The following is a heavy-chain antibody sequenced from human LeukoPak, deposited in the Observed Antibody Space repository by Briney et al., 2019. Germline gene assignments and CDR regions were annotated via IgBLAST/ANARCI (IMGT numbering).Heavy chain of an antibody. CDR2: LSGSGVST. V-gene: IGHV3-23*01. CDR3: ARDLDYYYDSSGYYYDY. CDR1: GLNFSNYA. Sequence: GGSLRLSCAASGLNFSNYAMTWVRQAPGKGLEWVSTLSGSGVSTYYTDSVKGRFTISRDNSKNTLYLQMNSLRAEDTAVYYCARDLDYYYDSSGYYYDYWGQGTLVTVSS. D-gene: IGHD3-22*01. J-gene: IGHJ4*02.